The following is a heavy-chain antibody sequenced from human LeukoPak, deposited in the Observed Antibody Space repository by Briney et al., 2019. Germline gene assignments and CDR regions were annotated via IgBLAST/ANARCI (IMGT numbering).Heavy chain of an antibody. V-gene: IGHV1-69*05. Sequence: RASVKVSCKDSGGTFSSYAISWVRQAPGQGLEWMGRIIPIFGTANYAQKLQGRVTMTTDTSTSTAYMELRSLRSDDTAVYCCARDPENYDSSGYYYPYYWGQGTLVTVSS. D-gene: IGHD3-22*01. J-gene: IGHJ4*02. CDR2: IIPIFGTA. CDR3: ARDPENYDSSGYYYPYY. CDR1: GGTFSSYA.